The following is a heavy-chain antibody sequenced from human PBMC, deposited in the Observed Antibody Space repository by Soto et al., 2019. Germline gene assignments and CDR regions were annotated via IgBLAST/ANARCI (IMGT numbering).Heavy chain of an antibody. CDR1: GDSISSSVW. CDR2: VFHTGNT. D-gene: IGHD7-27*01. Sequence: SETLSLTCAVSGDSISSSVWWTWVRQPPGKGLEWIGEVFHTGNTNYNPSLKSRVTMSVDKSTNEFSLKVTSVTAADTAIYYCARKAWVRFAYWGQGALVPVSS. CDR3: ARKAWVRFAY. J-gene: IGHJ4*02. V-gene: IGHV4-4*02.